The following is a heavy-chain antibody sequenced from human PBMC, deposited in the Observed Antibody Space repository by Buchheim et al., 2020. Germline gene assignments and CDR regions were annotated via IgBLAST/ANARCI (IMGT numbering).Heavy chain of an antibody. CDR3: AKEKRGSGWYEVGQFDY. V-gene: IGHV3-43*01. D-gene: IGHD6-19*01. J-gene: IGHJ4*02. Sequence: EVQLVESGGVVVQPGGSLRLSCAASGFTFDDYTMHWVRQAPGKGLEWVSLISWDGGSTYYADSVKGRFTISRDNSKNSLYLQMNSLRTEDTALYYCAKEKRGSGWYEVGQFDYWGQGTL. CDR2: ISWDGGST. CDR1: GFTFDDYT.